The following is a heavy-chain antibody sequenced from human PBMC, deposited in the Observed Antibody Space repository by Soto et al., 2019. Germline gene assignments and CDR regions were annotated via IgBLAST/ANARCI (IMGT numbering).Heavy chain of an antibody. J-gene: IGHJ5*02. V-gene: IGHV4-39*01. D-gene: IGHD2-15*01. Sequence: SETLSLTCTVSGGSISSSSYYWGWIRQPPGKGLEWIGSIYYSGSTYYNPSLKSRVTISVDTSKNQFSLKLSSVTAADTAVYYCARLFVVVVAATPFIYDWFDPWGQGTLVTVSS. CDR3: ARLFVVVVAATPFIYDWFDP. CDR1: GGSISSSSYY. CDR2: IYYSGST.